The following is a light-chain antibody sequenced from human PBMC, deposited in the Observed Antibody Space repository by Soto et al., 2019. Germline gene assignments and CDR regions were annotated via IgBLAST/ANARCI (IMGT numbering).Light chain of an antibody. J-gene: IGKJ4*01. Sequence: EIVLTQSPATMSLSPGERATLFCRASQSLSSFLAWFQQKPGQAPRLLIYDTSNRATGIPARFSGSGSGTDFTLPISSLEPEDFAVYFCQQRANCPLTFGGGTKVEIK. CDR2: DTS. V-gene: IGKV3-11*01. CDR1: QSLSSF. CDR3: QQRANCPLT.